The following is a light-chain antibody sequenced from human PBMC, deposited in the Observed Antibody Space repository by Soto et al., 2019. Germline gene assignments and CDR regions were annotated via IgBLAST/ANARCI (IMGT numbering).Light chain of an antibody. CDR2: GSS. CDR1: QSVSNNY. V-gene: IGKV3-20*01. CDR3: QQYGSSPPYT. Sequence: EVVLTQSPGTLSLSPGERATLSCRASQSVSNNYFAWYQQKPGQAPRLLIFGSSDRATGSPDRFSGSGSGTDFTLTISRLGPEDVAVYYCQQYGSSPPYTFGQGTKLEIK. J-gene: IGKJ2*01.